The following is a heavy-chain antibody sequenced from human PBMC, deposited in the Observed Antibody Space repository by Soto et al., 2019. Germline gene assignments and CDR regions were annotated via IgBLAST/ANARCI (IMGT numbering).Heavy chain of an antibody. CDR2: LSFDGSEE. J-gene: IGHJ6*02. D-gene: IGHD3-10*01. V-gene: IGHV3-30*04. Sequence: QLVQSGGGVVQPGGFLRLTCAASGFDFSHYAIHWVRQAPGKGLEWVALLSFDGSEEFFIDSVKGRFTISRDNSNNTMYLKITSLRGYDTAVYLCASDHTLTISAKRRELVSFRQNEDSHYYRMDVWGQGTTVSVSS. CDR3: ASDHTLTISAKRRELVSFRQNEDSHYYRMDV. CDR1: GFDFSHYA.